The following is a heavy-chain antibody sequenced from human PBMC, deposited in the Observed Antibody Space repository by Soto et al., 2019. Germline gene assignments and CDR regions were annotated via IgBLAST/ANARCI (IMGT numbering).Heavy chain of an antibody. CDR3: AKGVPGIAVAGTGYFQH. CDR2: ISGSGDST. V-gene: IGHV3-23*01. CDR1: GFTFSSYA. Sequence: HPGGSLRLSCAASGFTFSSYAMSWVRQAPGKGLEWVSGISGSGDSTYYADSVKGRFTISRDNSKKTVYLQMNSLRAEDTAVYYCAKGVPGIAVAGTGYFQHWGQGTLVTVS. D-gene: IGHD6-19*01. J-gene: IGHJ1*01.